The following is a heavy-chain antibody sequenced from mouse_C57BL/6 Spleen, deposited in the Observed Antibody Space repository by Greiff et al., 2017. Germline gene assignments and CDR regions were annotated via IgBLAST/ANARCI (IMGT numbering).Heavy chain of an antibody. CDR1: GYTFTGYW. Sequence: FQLQQSGAELMKPGASVKLSCKATGYTFTGYWIEWVKQRPGHGLEWIGEILPGSGSTNYNEKFKGKATFTADTSSNTAYMQLSSLTTEDSAIYYCARRGIYYGYDGEENYAVDYWGQGTSVTVSS. D-gene: IGHD2-2*01. J-gene: IGHJ4*01. CDR3: ARRGIYYGYDGEENYAVDY. V-gene: IGHV1-9*01. CDR2: ILPGSGST.